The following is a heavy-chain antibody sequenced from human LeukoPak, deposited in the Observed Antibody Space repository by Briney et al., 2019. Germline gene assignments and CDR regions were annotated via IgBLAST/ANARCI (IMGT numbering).Heavy chain of an antibody. CDR2: ISWNSGSI. D-gene: IGHD1-14*01. V-gene: IGHV3-9*01. CDR3: AKDLNGWVITGFDY. J-gene: IGHJ4*02. Sequence: GRSLRLSCAASGFTFDDYAMHWVRQAPGKGLEWVSGISWNSGSIGYADSVKGRFTISRGNAKNSLYLQMNSLRAEDTALYYCAKDLNGWVITGFDYWGQGTLVTVSS. CDR1: GFTFDDYA.